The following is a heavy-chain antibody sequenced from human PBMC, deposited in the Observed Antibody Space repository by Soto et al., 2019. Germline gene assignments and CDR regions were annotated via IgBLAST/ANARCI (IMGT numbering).Heavy chain of an antibody. CDR1: GLTLSRYW. J-gene: IGHJ4*02. D-gene: IGHD3-22*01. Sequence: EVQLVESGGGLVQPGGSLRLSCVASGLTLSRYWMSWVRQAPGKGLEWVANIKEDGGKTYYVDSVKGRFTISRDNAKYSVYLQMNSLRVEETAVYYCSRDYYGPGPDWGQGTLVIVSS. CDR2: IKEDGGKT. V-gene: IGHV3-7*04. CDR3: SRDYYGPGPD.